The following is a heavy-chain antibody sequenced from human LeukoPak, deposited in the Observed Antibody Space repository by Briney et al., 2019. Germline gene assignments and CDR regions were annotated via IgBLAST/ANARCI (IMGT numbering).Heavy chain of an antibody. D-gene: IGHD1-26*01. CDR2: IYSSGSTSGST. CDR3: AREPSTPSGSYYFDY. CDR1: GGSISSYY. J-gene: IGHJ4*02. V-gene: IGHV4-4*07. Sequence: PSETLSLTCTVSGGSISSYYWSWIRQPAGKGLEWIGRIYSSGSTSGSTNYNPSLKSRVTMSLDTSKNQFSLKLSSVTAADTAVYYCAREPSTPSGSYYFDYWGQGTLVTVSS.